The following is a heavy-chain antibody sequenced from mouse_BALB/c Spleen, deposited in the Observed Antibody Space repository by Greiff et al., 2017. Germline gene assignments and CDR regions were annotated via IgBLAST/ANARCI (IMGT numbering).Heavy chain of an antibody. J-gene: IGHJ4*01. V-gene: IGHV1-5*01. Sequence: VQLQQSGTVLARPGASVKMSCKASGYTFTSYWMHWVKQRPGQGLEWIGAIYPGNSDTSYNQKFKGKAKLTAVTSTSTAYMQLSSLTSEDSAVYYCARPLYGYFYAMDYWGQGTSVTVSS. CDR2: IYPGNSDT. D-gene: IGHD1-2*01. CDR3: ARPLYGYFYAMDY. CDR1: GYTFTSYW.